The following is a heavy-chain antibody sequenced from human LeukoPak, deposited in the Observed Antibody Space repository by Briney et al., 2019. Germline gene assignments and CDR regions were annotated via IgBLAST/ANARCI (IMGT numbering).Heavy chain of an antibody. V-gene: IGHV4-4*09. CDR3: VQTTGWPGFDY. CDR1: GAPITRFY. J-gene: IGHJ4*02. D-gene: IGHD6-19*01. CDR2: IYNGVPT. Sequence: SETLSLICTTSGAPITRFYWSWVRQPPGKGLEWIGNIYNGVPTFFNPSLKSRVTLSVDTSKTQFSLQLASVTAADTAVYYCVQTTGWPGFDYWGQGILVTVSS.